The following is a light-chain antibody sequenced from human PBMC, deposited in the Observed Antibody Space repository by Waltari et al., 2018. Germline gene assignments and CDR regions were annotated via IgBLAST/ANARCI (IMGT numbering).Light chain of an antibody. CDR1: PGAVSTSNY. V-gene: IGLV8-61*01. CDR3: SLYMSEGVDV. Sequence: TVVTQEPSLSVSPGGTVTLTCGLTPGAVSTSNYPTWYRQTPGQTPRMLMYSTRSRPTGVPDRFSGSIVGTRAALTITGAQADDDSYYFCSLYMSEGVDVFGSGTKLTVL. J-gene: IGLJ6*01. CDR2: STR.